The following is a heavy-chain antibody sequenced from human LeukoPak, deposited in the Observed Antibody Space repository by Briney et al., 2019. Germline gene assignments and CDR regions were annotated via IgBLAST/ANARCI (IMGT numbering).Heavy chain of an antibody. CDR2: IYYTGNT. D-gene: IGHD5-12*01. Sequence: SETLSLTCTVSGASISSSSYYWGWVRQPPGKGLEWIGAIYYTGNTYFNPSLKSRLTISVDTSKNQFSLKLDSVTAADTAVYYCARRPSGYDYSHFDSWGQGTLVTVSS. V-gene: IGHV4-39*01. J-gene: IGHJ4*02. CDR1: GASISSSSYY. CDR3: ARRPSGYDYSHFDS.